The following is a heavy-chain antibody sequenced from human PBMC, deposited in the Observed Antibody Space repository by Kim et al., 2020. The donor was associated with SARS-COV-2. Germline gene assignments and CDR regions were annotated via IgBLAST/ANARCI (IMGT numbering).Heavy chain of an antibody. D-gene: IGHD6-19*01. CDR2: ISGSSSIR. Sequence: GGSLRLSCAASGFTFSTYAMSWVRQAPGNGLEWVSAISGSSSIRYYADSVKGRFTISRDNSKDTLYLQMNILGAADTAFYYCAKDSQAVALSWQDLWGQGTLVTVSA. J-gene: IGHJ4*02. V-gene: IGHV3-23*01. CDR3: AKDSQAVALSWQDL. CDR1: GFTFSTYA.